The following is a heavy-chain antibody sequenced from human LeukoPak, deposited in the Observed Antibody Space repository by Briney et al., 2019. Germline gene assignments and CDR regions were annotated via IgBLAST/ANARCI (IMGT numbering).Heavy chain of an antibody. V-gene: IGHV4-4*07. CDR2: IYTSGST. CDR1: GGSISSYY. Sequence: SETLSLTCTVSGGSISSYYWSWIRQPAGKGLEWIGRIYTSGSTNYNPSLKSRVTMSVDTSKNQFSLKLSSVTAADTAVYYCARGIVGATPYYYYMDVWGKGTTVTVSS. J-gene: IGHJ6*03. D-gene: IGHD1-26*01. CDR3: ARGIVGATPYYYYMDV.